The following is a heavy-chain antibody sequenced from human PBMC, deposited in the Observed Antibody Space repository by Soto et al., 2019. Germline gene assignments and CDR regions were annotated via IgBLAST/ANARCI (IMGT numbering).Heavy chain of an antibody. CDR3: AREEADSSADLIDP. J-gene: IGHJ5*02. D-gene: IGHD6-19*01. CDR1: GFTFSSYW. V-gene: IGHV3-7*01. CDR2: IKQDGSEK. Sequence: EVQLVESGGGLVQPGGSLRLSCAASGFTFSSYWMSWVRQAPGKGLEWVANIKQDGSEKYYVDSVKGRFTISRDNAKNSLYLQMNSLRAEDTAVYYCAREEADSSADLIDPWGREPWSPSPQ.